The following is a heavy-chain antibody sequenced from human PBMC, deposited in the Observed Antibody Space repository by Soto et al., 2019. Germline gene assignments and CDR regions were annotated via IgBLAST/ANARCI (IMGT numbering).Heavy chain of an antibody. Sequence: GASVKVSFKASGYTFTSYYMHWVRQAPGQGLEWMGIINPSGGSTSYAQKFQGRVTMTRDTSTSTVYMELSSLRSEDTAVYYCATGFGSRYCSGGSCYSYPPPYYYYGMDVWGQGTTVTVS. V-gene: IGHV1-46*01. J-gene: IGHJ6*02. CDR3: ATGFGSRYCSGGSCYSYPPPYYYYGMDV. D-gene: IGHD2-15*01. CDR1: GYTFTSYY. CDR2: INPSGGST.